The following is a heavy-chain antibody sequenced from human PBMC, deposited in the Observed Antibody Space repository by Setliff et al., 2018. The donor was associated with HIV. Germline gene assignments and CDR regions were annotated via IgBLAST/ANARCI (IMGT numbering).Heavy chain of an antibody. CDR2: SRNKATNYTT. V-gene: IGHV3-72*01. J-gene: IGHJ4*02. CDR3: RSPTVSTMTGSTVTAVDF. D-gene: IGHD4-17*01. CDR1: GFIFSDHH. Sequence: LSLSCVVSGFIFSDHHMDWVRQAPGKGLEWVGRSRNKATNYTTTYGASVRGRFTISRDDSKNSLSLHMNNLKTEDTAVYYCRSPTVSTMTGSTVTAVDFWGQGTLVTVSS.